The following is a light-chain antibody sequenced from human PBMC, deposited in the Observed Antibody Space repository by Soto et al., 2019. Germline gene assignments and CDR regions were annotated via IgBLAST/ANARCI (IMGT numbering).Light chain of an antibody. V-gene: IGKV1-39*01. CDR1: QSISYK. Sequence: DIQMTQSPSSLSASVGDRVTVTCRASQSISYKLNWFQQKPGKAPKLLIYAASTLQNGVPSWFSGSGSGTHFTLTIRSLQPEDSGTYYCQQSYSSVMYTFGQGTKLEIK. CDR2: AAS. J-gene: IGKJ2*01. CDR3: QQSYSSVMYT.